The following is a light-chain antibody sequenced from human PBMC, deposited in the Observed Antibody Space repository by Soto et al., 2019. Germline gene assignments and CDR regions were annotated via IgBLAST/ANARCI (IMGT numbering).Light chain of an antibody. J-gene: IGKJ2*01. CDR2: DAS. CDR3: QHYHSYPYT. Sequence: DIQMTQSPSTLSASVGDRVTITCRASQSIGGWLAWYQQRPGKAPRLLIYDASSVESGVPSRFSGSRSGTKFTLPISSLQPEDFATYYCQHYHSYPYTFGQGTKLEIK. CDR1: QSIGGW. V-gene: IGKV1-5*01.